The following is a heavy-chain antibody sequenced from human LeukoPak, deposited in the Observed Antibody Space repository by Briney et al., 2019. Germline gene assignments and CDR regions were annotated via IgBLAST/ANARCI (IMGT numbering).Heavy chain of an antibody. CDR2: ISYDGSNK. V-gene: IGHV3-30*04. CDR1: GFTFSSYA. CDR3: ARGPWDY. J-gene: IGHJ4*02. Sequence: GGSLRLSCAASGFTFSSYAMHWVRQAPGKGLEWVAVISYDGSNKYYADSVKGRFTISRDNSKNTLYLQMNSLGAEDTAVYYCARGPWDYWGQGTLVTVSS.